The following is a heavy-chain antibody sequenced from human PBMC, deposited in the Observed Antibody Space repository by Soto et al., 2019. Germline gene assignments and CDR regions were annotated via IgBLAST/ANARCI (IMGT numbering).Heavy chain of an antibody. V-gene: IGHV4-30-2*02. CDR2: IYHSGST. CDR1: GGSISSGGYS. CDR3: AKEMHYAGMDV. Sequence: PSETLSLTCAVSGGSISSGGYSWSWIRQPPGKGLEWIGYIYHSGSTNYNSSLKSRVTISVDTSKNQFSLKLSSVTAADTAVYYCAKEMHYAGMDVWGQGTMVTVSS. J-gene: IGHJ6*02.